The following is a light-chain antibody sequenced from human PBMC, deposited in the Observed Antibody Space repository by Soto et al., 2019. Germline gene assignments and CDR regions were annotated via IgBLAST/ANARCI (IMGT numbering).Light chain of an antibody. J-gene: IGLJ1*01. Sequence: QSVLTKPPSVSGAPGQTVTISCTGSSSNIGAGYDVHWYQHLPGTAPKLLIYANYNRPSGVPDRFSGSKSGTSASLAITGLQAEDEADYYCQSFDSSLSCVFGSGTKLTVL. V-gene: IGLV1-40*01. CDR2: ANY. CDR1: SSNIGAGYD. CDR3: QSFDSSLSCV.